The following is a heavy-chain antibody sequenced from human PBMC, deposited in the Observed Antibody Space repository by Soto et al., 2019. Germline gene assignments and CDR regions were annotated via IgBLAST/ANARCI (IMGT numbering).Heavy chain of an antibody. J-gene: IGHJ1*01. Sequence: SETLSLTCAVYGGSFSGYYWSWIRQPPGKGLEWIGEINHSGSTNYNPSLKSRVTISVDTSKNQFSLKLSSVTAADTAVYYCARGPHSRYCSGGSCRSAEYFQHWGQGTLVTVSS. CDR2: INHSGST. CDR3: ARGPHSRYCSGGSCRSAEYFQH. D-gene: IGHD2-15*01. CDR1: GGSFSGYY. V-gene: IGHV4-34*01.